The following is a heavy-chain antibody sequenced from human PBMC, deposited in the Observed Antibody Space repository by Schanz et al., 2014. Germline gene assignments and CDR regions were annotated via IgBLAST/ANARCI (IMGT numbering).Heavy chain of an antibody. CDR3: AKRCSSTSCSHGAFDI. J-gene: IGHJ3*02. CDR1: GFTVSSNY. CDR2: IYSDGRT. V-gene: IGHV3-53*01. Sequence: ESGGGLIQPGGSLRLSCVASGFTVSSNYMSWVRQAPGKGLEWVSVIYSDGRTYYGDSVKGRFTISRDNSKNTLYLQMNSLRDEDTAMYYCAKRCSSTSCSHGAFDIWGQGTMVTVSS. D-gene: IGHD2-2*01.